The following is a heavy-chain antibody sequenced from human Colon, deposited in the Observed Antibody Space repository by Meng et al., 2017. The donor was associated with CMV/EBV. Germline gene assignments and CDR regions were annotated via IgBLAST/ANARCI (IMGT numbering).Heavy chain of an antibody. CDR3: AREGRFLEWLPSYYYYGMDV. CDR2: ISSSGSTI. J-gene: IGHJ6*02. D-gene: IGHD3-3*01. V-gene: IGHV3-11*01. CDR1: GFTFSDYY. Sequence: GESLKISCAASGFTFSDYYMSWIRQAPGKGLEWVSYISSSGSTIYYADSVKGRFTISRYNAKTSLYLQMNSLRAEDTAVYYCAREGRFLEWLPSYYYYGMDVWGQGTTVTVSS.